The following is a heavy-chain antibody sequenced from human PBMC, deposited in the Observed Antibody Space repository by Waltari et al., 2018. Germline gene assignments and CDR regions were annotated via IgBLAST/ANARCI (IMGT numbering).Heavy chain of an antibody. Sequence: QLQLQESGPGLVKPSETLSLTCTVSGGSISSSSYYWGWIRQPPGKGLEWIGSIYYSGRTYYNPSLKSRVTISVDTSKNQFSLKLSSVTAADTAVYYCARARVRVPFDYWGQGTLVTVSS. CDR2: IYYSGRT. CDR1: GGSISSSSYY. V-gene: IGHV4-39*07. CDR3: ARARVRVPFDY. J-gene: IGHJ4*02.